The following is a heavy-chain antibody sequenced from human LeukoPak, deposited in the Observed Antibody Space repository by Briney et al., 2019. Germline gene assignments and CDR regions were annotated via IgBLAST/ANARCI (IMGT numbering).Heavy chain of an antibody. D-gene: IGHD3-22*01. CDR3: ARDGGVYYDSSGYYRSDY. CDR1: GYTFTGYY. V-gene: IGHV1-2*06. Sequence: GASVKVSCKASGYTFTGYYMHWVRQAPGQGLEWMGRINPNSGGTNYAQKFQGRVTMTRDTSISTAYMELSRLRSADTAVYYCARDGGVYYDSSGYYRSDYWGQGTLVTVSS. J-gene: IGHJ4*02. CDR2: INPNSGGT.